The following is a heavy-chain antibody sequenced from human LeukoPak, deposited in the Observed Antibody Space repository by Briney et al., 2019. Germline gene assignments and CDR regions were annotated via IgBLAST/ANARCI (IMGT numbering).Heavy chain of an antibody. CDR2: INPNSGGT. V-gene: IGHV1-2*02. CDR3: ARAYYYGSGSYYESAFDI. CDR1: GYTFTGYY. Sequence: ASVKVSCKASGYTFTGYYMHWVRQAPGQGLERMGWINPNSGGTEYAQKFQGRVTMTRDTSINTAYMGLSRLKSDDTAVYYCARAYYYGSGSYYESAFDIWGQGTMVTVSS. J-gene: IGHJ3*02. D-gene: IGHD3-10*01.